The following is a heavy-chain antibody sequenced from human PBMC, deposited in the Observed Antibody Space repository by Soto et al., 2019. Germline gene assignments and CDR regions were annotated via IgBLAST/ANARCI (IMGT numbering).Heavy chain of an antibody. CDR3: ATASETLMSSNFDK. V-gene: IGHV4-31*03. CDR2: IYHTGST. D-gene: IGHD6-13*01. CDR1: RGSLNTAGYS. J-gene: IGHJ4*01. Sequence: IISLTCSVSRGSLNTAGYSCTWINQPPGKGLEWIGSIYHTGSTYYSKSLRSRLTMSVDTSKSQFSLRLSSVTAADTAVYYCATASETLMSSNFDKRGQESLLTVFS.